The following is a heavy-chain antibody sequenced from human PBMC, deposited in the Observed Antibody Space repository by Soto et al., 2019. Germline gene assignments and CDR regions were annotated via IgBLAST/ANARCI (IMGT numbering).Heavy chain of an antibody. CDR3: ARDERIAAAGKVGARVLYYYGMDV. D-gene: IGHD6-13*01. V-gene: IGHV3-48*03. CDR1: GFTFGSYE. J-gene: IGHJ6*02. CDR2: ISSSGSTI. Sequence: PGGSLRLSCAASGFTFGSYEMNWVRQAPGKGLEWVSYISSSGSTIYYADSVKGRFTISRDNAKNSLYLQMNSLRAEDTAVYYCARDERIAAAGKVGARVLYYYGMDVWGQGTTVTVSS.